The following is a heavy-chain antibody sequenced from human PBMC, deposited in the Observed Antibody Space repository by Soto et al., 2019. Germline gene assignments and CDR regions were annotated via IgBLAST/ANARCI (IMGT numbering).Heavy chain of an antibody. V-gene: IGHV3-72*01. J-gene: IGHJ2*01. CDR2: AKTRSTGFAT. CDR1: GFTFSDHF. CDR3: AWPEVAGYGLRDRDFGF. D-gene: IGHD3-3*01. Sequence: EVQLVESGGGLVQPGGSLRLSCAASGFTFSDHFMDWVRQAPGKGLEWVGRAKTRSTGFATQYAESVKGRFTVSRDDSKNFFYLQMNNLKTDGTGVLFLAWPEVAGYGLRDRDFGFWGRGTLFTVSS.